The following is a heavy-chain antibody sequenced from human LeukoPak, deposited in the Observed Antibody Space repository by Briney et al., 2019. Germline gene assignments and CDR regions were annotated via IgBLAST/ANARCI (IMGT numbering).Heavy chain of an antibody. V-gene: IGHV1-3*01. D-gene: IGHD2-15*01. CDR1: GYSFTNHD. Sequence: ASVKVSCKASGYSFTNHDMHWVRQAPGQRLEWMGCINPDNGNTKYSQEFQGRVTMTTDTSTSTGYMELRSLRSDDTAVYYCARGDGYCSGGSCMIFDYWGQGTLVTVSS. CDR3: ARGDGYCSGGSCMIFDY. J-gene: IGHJ4*02. CDR2: INPDNGNT.